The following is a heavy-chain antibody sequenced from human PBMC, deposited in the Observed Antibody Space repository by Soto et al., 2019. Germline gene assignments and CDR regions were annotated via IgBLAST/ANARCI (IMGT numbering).Heavy chain of an antibody. V-gene: IGHV4-30-2*01. Sequence: QLQLQESGSGLVKASQTLSLTCAVSGGSISSGGYSWSWIRQPPGKDLEWIGYIYHGSTYYNPSLKSRVTISIDRSKNQFSLKLSSVTAADTAVYYCASSGSRGIGAFDIWGQGTMVTVSS. CDR1: GGSISSGGYS. CDR2: IYHGST. J-gene: IGHJ3*02. D-gene: IGHD3-22*01. CDR3: ASSGSRGIGAFDI.